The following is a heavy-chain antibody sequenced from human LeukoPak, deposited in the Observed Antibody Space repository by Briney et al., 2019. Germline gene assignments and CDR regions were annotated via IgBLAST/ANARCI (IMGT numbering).Heavy chain of an antibody. Sequence: PSETLSLTCTVSDYSISSGYHWGWIRQPPGKGLEWIGSIYHSGSTYYKPSLKSRVTISVDTSKNQFSLKLSSVTAADTAVYYCARQKRYSGYVGDWGQGTLVTVSS. D-gene: IGHD5-12*01. J-gene: IGHJ4*02. V-gene: IGHV4-38-2*02. CDR3: ARQKRYSGYVGD. CDR1: DYSISSGYH. CDR2: IYHSGST.